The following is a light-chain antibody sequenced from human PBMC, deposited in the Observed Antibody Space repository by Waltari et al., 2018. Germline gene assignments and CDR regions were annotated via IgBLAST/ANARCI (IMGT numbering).Light chain of an antibody. CDR1: QNVWNSS. CDR2: GAS. Sequence: EVVLTQSPCILWLSPGEKAPVSCRPSQNVWNSSLAWYQQKPGQAPRLLIYGASLRATGIPERFSGSGSGTDFTLTIRSLEPEDFALYHCQQYGNSPLTFGGGTRVEI. CDR3: QQYGNSPLT. V-gene: IGKV3-20*01. J-gene: IGKJ4*01.